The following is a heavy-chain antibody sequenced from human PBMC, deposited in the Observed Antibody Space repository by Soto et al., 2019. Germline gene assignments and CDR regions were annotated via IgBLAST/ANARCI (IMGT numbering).Heavy chain of an antibody. V-gene: IGHV1-24*01. CDR3: VGLHTYYDFWSGYPTPGSGWFDP. D-gene: IGHD3-3*01. Sequence: GASVKVSCKVSGYTLTELSMHWVRQAPGKGLEWMGGFDPEDGETIYAQKFQGRVTMTEDTSTDTAYMELSSLRSEDTAVYYCVGLHTYYDFWSGYPTPGSGWFDPWGQGTLVTVSS. J-gene: IGHJ5*02. CDR1: GYTLTELS. CDR2: FDPEDGET.